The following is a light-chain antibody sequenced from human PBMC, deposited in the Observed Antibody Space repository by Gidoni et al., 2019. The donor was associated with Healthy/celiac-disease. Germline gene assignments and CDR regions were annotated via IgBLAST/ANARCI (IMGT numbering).Light chain of an antibody. CDR2: GKN. J-gene: IGLJ2*01. V-gene: IGLV3-19*01. CDR3: SSRDSSGNHVI. CDR1: RLRSYY. Sequence: SSELTQDPAVSLALGQTVRITCQGDRLRSYYASWYQQKPGQAPVLVIYGKNNRPSGIPDRFSGSSSGNTASLTITGAQAEDEADYYCSSRDSSGNHVIFGGGTKLTVL.